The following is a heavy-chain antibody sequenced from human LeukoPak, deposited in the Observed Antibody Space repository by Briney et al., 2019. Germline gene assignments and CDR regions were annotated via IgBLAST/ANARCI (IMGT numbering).Heavy chain of an antibody. CDR1: GYTFTGYY. CDR2: INPNSGGT. D-gene: IGHD6-19*01. CDR3: ARYSSGWYGAFDI. Sequence: ASVKVSCKASGYTFTGYYMHWVRQAPGQGLEWMGWINPNSGGTNYAQKFQGRVTMTRDTSISTAYMELSRLRSDDTAVYYCARYSSGWYGAFDIWGQGTTVTVSS. V-gene: IGHV1-2*02. J-gene: IGHJ3*02.